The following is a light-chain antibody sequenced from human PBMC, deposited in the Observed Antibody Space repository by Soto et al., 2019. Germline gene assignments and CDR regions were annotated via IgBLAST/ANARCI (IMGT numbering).Light chain of an antibody. CDR1: QGISSY. V-gene: IGKV1-9*01. Sequence: DIQLTQSPSFLSASVGDRVTITCRASQGISSYLAWYQQKPGQAPKLLIYTASSLQSGVPSRFSGSGSGTQFTLTISSLQPEDFATYYCLQLNSYPRTFGQGTKVDIK. J-gene: IGKJ1*01. CDR2: TAS. CDR3: LQLNSYPRT.